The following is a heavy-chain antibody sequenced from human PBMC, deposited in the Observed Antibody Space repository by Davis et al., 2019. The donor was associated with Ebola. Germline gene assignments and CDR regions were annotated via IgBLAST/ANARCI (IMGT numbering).Heavy chain of an antibody. CDR3: TTPGKSSSVDY. CDR1: GFTFSGSD. D-gene: IGHD6-6*01. CDR2: IRSKANSYAT. J-gene: IGHJ4*02. V-gene: IGHV3-73*01. Sequence: GESLKISCAASGFTFSGSDMHWVRQASGKGLEWVGRIRSKANSYATAYAASVKGRFTISRDDSKNTAYLQMNSLKTEDTAVYYCTTPGKSSSVDYWGQGTLVTVSS.